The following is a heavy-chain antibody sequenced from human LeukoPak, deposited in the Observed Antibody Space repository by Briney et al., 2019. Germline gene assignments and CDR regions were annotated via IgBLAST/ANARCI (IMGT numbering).Heavy chain of an antibody. CDR1: GITFSSYA. D-gene: IGHD3-3*01. Sequence: GGSLRLSCAASGITFSSYAMHWVRQAPGKGLEWVAVISYDGSNKYYADSVKGRFTISRYNSKNTLYLQMNSLRTEDTAVYYCARGQRAHVEWSYYMDVWGKGTTVVVSS. J-gene: IGHJ6*03. V-gene: IGHV3-30*04. CDR2: ISYDGSNK. CDR3: ARGQRAHVEWSYYMDV.